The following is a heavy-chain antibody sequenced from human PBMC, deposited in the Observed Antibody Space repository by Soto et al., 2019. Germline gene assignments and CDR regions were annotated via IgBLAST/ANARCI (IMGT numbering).Heavy chain of an antibody. J-gene: IGHJ6*03. CDR1: GGSISSSSYY. CDR3: ARGLMYNMPRFLEWLVNYYYYYMDV. D-gene: IGHD3-3*01. V-gene: IGHV4-39*01. CDR2: IYYSGST. Sequence: SETLSLTCTVSGGSISSSSYYWGWIRQPPGKGLEWIGSIYYSGSTYYNPSLKSRVTISVDTSKNQFSLKLSSVTAADTAVYYCARGLMYNMPRFLEWLVNYYYYYMDVWGKGTTVTVSS.